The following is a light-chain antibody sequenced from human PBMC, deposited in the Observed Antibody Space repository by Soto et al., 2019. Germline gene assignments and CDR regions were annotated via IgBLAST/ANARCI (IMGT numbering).Light chain of an antibody. CDR2: EVS. CDR1: SSDVGGYDY. J-gene: IGLJ2*01. CDR3: SSYTRSSTLV. Sequence: QSVLTQPASVSGSPGQSITISCTGTSSDVGGYDYVSWYQQHPGKAPKVMIYEVSNRPSGVSVRFSGSKSGNTASLTISGLQAEDEADYYCSSYTRSSTLVFGGGTKVTVL. V-gene: IGLV2-14*03.